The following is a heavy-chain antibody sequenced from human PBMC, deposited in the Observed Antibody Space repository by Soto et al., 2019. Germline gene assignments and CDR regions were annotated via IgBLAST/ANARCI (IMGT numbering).Heavy chain of an antibody. CDR1: GFTFSSYA. Sequence: EVQLLESGGDLVQPGGSLRLSCAASGFTFSSYAMSWVRQDPRKGLGWVSTVDRSGSNTYYTDSVKGRFTISRDNSKNTLFLQMKSRTAENTAVYYCAKIGDPTYGKCYFALWGRSTLITVS. V-gene: IGHV3-23*01. J-gene: IGHJ2*01. D-gene: IGHD3-10*01. CDR3: AKIGDPTYGKCYFAL. CDR2: VDRSGSNT.